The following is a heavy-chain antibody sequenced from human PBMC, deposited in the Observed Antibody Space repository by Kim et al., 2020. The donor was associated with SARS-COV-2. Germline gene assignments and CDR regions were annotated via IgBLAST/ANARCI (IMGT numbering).Heavy chain of an antibody. Sequence: SETLSLTCAVCGGSISSGGYSWSWIRQPPGKGLEWIGYIYHSGSTYYNPSLKSRVTISVDGSKNQFSLKLSSVSAADTAGYYCASGYYRPYYYYGMDVWGQGTTVTVS. V-gene: IGHV4-30-2*01. J-gene: IGHJ6*02. CDR1: GGSISSGGYS. CDR3: ASGYYRPYYYYGMDV. D-gene: IGHD3-22*01. CDR2: IYHSGST.